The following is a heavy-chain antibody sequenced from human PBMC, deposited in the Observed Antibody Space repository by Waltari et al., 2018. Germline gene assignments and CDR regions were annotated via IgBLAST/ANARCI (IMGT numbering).Heavy chain of an antibody. CDR2: ISDDGSNT. CDR3: TLSANHYDSSGYPPA. Sequence: QVQLVESGGGVVQPGRSLRLSCAASGFPFSNYGMTWVRQAPGKGLEWVAVISDDGSNTYYADSVKGRFSISRDNSKNTLYLQMNSLRAEDTAVYYCTLSANHYDSSGYPPAWGQGTLVTVSS. V-gene: IGHV3-30*03. J-gene: IGHJ5*02. D-gene: IGHD3-22*01. CDR1: GFPFSNYG.